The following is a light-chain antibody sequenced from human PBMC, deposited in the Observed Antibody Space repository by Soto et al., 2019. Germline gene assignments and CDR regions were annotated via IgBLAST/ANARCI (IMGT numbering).Light chain of an antibody. J-gene: IGKJ4*01. Sequence: DIQMTQSPSSLSASVGDRVTITCRASQSISSYLNWYQQKPGKAPKLLIYAASSLQSGVPSRFSGSGSGTDFTLTISSLQPEDFATYYCQQSYSTPPLTFXGGTKVDIK. CDR2: AAS. CDR1: QSISSY. CDR3: QQSYSTPPLT. V-gene: IGKV1-39*01.